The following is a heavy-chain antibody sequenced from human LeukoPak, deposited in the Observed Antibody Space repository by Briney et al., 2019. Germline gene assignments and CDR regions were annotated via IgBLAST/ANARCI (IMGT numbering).Heavy chain of an antibody. CDR1: GYTFTSYG. Sequence: ASVKVSCKASGYTFTSYGISWVRQAPGQGLEWMGWISAYNGNTNYAQKFQGRVTMTRDMSTSTVYMELSSLRSDDTAVYYCANTAEGRSSGWSGGWDYWGQGTLVTVSS. CDR2: ISAYNGNT. V-gene: IGHV1-18*01. D-gene: IGHD6-19*01. J-gene: IGHJ4*02. CDR3: ANTAEGRSSGWSGGWDY.